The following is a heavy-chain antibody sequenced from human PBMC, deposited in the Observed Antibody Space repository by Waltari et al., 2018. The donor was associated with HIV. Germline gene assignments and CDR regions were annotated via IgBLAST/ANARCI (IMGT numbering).Heavy chain of an antibody. D-gene: IGHD2-2*01. Sequence: QVQLVESGGGVVQPGRSLRLSCAASGFTFSSYAIHWVRQAPAKGLEWVAVISYDGSNKYYADSVKGRFTISRDNSKNTLYLQMNSLRAEDTAVYYCARDPQYCSSTSCSYYFDYWGQGTLVTVSS. V-gene: IGHV3-30-3*01. CDR1: GFTFSSYA. CDR3: ARDPQYCSSTSCSYYFDY. J-gene: IGHJ4*02. CDR2: ISYDGSNK.